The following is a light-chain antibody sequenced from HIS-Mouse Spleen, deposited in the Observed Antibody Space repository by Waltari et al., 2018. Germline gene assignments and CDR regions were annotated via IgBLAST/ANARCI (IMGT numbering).Light chain of an antibody. CDR3: SSYAGSNNLGV. CDR1: RSDVGGYNL. J-gene: IGLJ2*01. Sequence: QSALPQPPSASGSPGQSVTISCTGTRSDVGGYNLLSWYQQHPGKAPKRMLYEVSKRPSGVPDRFSGSKSGNTASLTVSGLQAEDEADYYCSSYAGSNNLGVFGGGTKLTVL. CDR2: EVS. V-gene: IGLV2-8*01.